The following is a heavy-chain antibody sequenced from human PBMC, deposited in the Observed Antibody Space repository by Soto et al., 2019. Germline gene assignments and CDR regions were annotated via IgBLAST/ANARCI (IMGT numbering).Heavy chain of an antibody. D-gene: IGHD2-21*02. CDR3: ARQCTDCIYYYYGMDV. J-gene: IGHJ6*02. V-gene: IGHV5-10-1*01. CDR2: IDPSDSYT. Sequence: GESLKISCKGSGYSFTSYWISWVRQMPGKGLEWMGRIDPSDSYTNYSPSFQGHVTISADKSISTAYLQWSSLKASDTAMYYCARQCTDCIYYYYGMDVWGQGTTVTVSS. CDR1: GYSFTSYW.